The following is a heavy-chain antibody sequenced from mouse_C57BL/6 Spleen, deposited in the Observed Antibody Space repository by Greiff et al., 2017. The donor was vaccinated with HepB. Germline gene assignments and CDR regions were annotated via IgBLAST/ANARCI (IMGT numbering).Heavy chain of an antibody. D-gene: IGHD1-1*02. CDR3: ARTRDYGPYFDY. V-gene: IGHV5-17*01. CDR2: ISSGSSTI. J-gene: IGHJ2*01. CDR1: GFTFSDYG. Sequence: DVMLVESGGGLVKPGGSLKLSCAASGFTFSDYGMHWVRQAPEKGLEWVAYISSGSSTIYYADTVKGRFTISRDNAKNTLFLQMTSLRSEDTAMYYCARTRDYGPYFDYWGQGTTLTVSS.